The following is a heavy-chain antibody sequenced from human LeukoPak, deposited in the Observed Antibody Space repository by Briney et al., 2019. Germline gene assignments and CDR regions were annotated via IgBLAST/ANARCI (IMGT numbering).Heavy chain of an antibody. Sequence: GGSLRLSCAASGFIFSSYAMNWVRQAPGKGLEWVSGISTSGGSTYHADSVKGRFTISRDNSKNTLYLQMNSLRAEDTAVYYCAKDSFANSVSYQFDYWGQGTLVTVSS. CDR3: AKDSFANSVSYQFDY. V-gene: IGHV3-23*01. D-gene: IGHD1-26*01. CDR2: ISTSGGST. CDR1: GFIFSSYA. J-gene: IGHJ4*02.